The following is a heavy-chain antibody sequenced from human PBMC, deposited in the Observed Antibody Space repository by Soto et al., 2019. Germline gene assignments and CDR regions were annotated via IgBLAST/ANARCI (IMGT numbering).Heavy chain of an antibody. Sequence: QVQLVQSGAEVKKPGASVKVSCKASGYTFTSYGISWVRQAHGQGLQWMGWISAYNGNTNYTHKLQARVTMYTDTTTSTAYMALSSLRSDDTTVSYCARGVAAAAEGNWFDPCGQGTVVTVS. J-gene: IGHJ5*02. CDR2: ISAYNGNT. D-gene: IGHD6-13*01. V-gene: IGHV1-18*04. CDR1: GYTFTSYG. CDR3: ARGVAAAAEGNWFDP.